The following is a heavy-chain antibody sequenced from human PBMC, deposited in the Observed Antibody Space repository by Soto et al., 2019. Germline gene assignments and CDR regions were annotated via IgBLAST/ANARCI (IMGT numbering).Heavy chain of an antibody. J-gene: IGHJ3*02. D-gene: IGHD1-26*01. CDR1: GFTFTRHG. Sequence: QVQVVESGGGVVQPGTSLRLSCATSGFTFTRHGFHWVRQAPGKGLEWVAVIWFDGSKQYYADSVKGRLVISRDTPKNTVYLQMNSLSADDTAVSYCARAVGMPGSDALDSWGPGTVVTVSS. CDR2: IWFDGSKQ. V-gene: IGHV3-33*01. CDR3: ARAVGMPGSDALDS.